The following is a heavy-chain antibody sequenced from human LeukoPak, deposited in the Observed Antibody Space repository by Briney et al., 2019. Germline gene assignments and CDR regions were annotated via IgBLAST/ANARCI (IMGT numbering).Heavy chain of an antibody. V-gene: IGHV4-34*01. CDR3: ARRGGYYYGSGSYYNTPPFDY. Sequence: SETLSLTCAVYGGSFSGYYWSWIRQPPGKGLEWIGEINHSGSSNYNPSLKSRVTISVDTSKNQFSLKLSSVTAADTAVYYCARRGGYYYGSGSYYNTPPFDYWGQGTLVTVSS. CDR2: INHSGSS. CDR1: GGSFSGYY. D-gene: IGHD3-10*01. J-gene: IGHJ4*02.